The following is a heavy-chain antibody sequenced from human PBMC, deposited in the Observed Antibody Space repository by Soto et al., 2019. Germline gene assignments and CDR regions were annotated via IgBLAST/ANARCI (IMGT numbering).Heavy chain of an antibody. Sequence: QVQLVQSGAEVKKPGSSVKVSCKASGGTFSSYAISWVRQAPGQGLEWMGGIIPIFGTANYAQKFQGRVTITADESTSTAYMELSSLRSEDTAVYYCARDKYYYDSSGYYYYGMDVGGQGTTVTVSS. CDR1: GGTFSSYA. J-gene: IGHJ6*02. CDR3: ARDKYYYDSSGYYYYGMDV. V-gene: IGHV1-69*01. D-gene: IGHD3-22*01. CDR2: IIPIFGTA.